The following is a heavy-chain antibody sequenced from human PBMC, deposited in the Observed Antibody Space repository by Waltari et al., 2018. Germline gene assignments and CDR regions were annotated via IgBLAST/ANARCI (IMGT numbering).Heavy chain of an antibody. CDR2: IYYRGST. CDR3: ARRYYGSRYYYYGMDV. J-gene: IGHJ6*02. V-gene: IGHV4-39*01. CDR1: GGSISSSSYY. Sequence: QLQLQESGPGLVKPSATLSLTCTVSGGSISSSSYYWGWSRQPPGKGLEWIGSIYYRGSTYYNPSLKSRVTISVDTSKNQFSLKLSSVTAADTAVYYCARRYYGSRYYYYGMDVWGQGTTVTVSS. D-gene: IGHD3-10*01.